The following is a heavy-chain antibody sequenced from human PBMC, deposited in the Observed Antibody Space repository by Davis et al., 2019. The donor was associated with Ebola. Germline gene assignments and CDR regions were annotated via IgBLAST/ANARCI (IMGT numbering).Heavy chain of an antibody. CDR2: INYSGST. CDR3: ARAPIAGAGTRWGTRWFDP. Sequence: PGGSLRLSCTVSGGSISSSSYYWGWIRQPPGKGLEWIGTINYSGSTYYNPSLKSRVTISVDTSKNQFSPKLSSVTAADTAVYYCARAPIAGAGTRWGTRWFDPWGQGTLVTVSS. CDR1: GGSISSSSYY. J-gene: IGHJ5*02. V-gene: IGHV4-39*07. D-gene: IGHD6-13*01.